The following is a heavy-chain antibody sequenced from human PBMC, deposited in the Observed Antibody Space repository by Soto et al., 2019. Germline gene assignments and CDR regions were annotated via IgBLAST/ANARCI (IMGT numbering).Heavy chain of an antibody. CDR2: IYFNGNT. J-gene: IGHJ4*02. Sequence: QLQLQESGPGLVKPSETLSLTCNVSGVSISDTRYYWGWIRQPPGKGLEWIGTIYFNGNTFYTPSLKSLLTISVDTSKNQISLRLTSVTAADTAVYYCARQGSYWGKGTLVAFAS. CDR3: ARQGSY. CDR1: GVSISDTRYY. V-gene: IGHV4-39*01.